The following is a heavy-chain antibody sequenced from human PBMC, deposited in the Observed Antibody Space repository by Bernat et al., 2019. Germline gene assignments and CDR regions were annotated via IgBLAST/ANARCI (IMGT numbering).Heavy chain of an antibody. J-gene: IGHJ4*02. D-gene: IGHD4-17*01. V-gene: IGHV3-15*01. CDR2: IKIKTSGGTT. Sequence: EVQLVESGGGLVKPGGSLRLSCAASGFTFRNAWMSWVRQTPGKGLEWVGRIKIKTSGGTTDYAAPVKGRFTISRDDSENMFYLQMNSLKTEDTALFYCATDSSWHGLDYWGQGTLVTVSS. CDR3: ATDSSWHGLDY. CDR1: GFTFRNAW.